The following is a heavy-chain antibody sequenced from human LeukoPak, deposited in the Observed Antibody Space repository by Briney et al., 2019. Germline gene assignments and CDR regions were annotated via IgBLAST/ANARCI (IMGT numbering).Heavy chain of an antibody. Sequence: GGSLRLSCAASGLTFSSYSMNWVRQAPGKGLEWISYISSTSATIYYADSVKGRFTISRDNAKNSLYLQMNGLRPEDTAVYYCAKIWFGEDSWGQGTQVTVSS. CDR1: GLTFSSYS. CDR3: AKIWFGEDS. V-gene: IGHV3-48*01. D-gene: IGHD3-10*01. J-gene: IGHJ4*02. CDR2: ISSTSATI.